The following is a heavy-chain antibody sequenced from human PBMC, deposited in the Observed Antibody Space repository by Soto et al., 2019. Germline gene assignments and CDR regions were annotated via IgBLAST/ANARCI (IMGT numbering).Heavy chain of an antibody. CDR2: ISGSGGST. J-gene: IGHJ3*02. V-gene: IGHV3-23*01. Sequence: EVQLLESGGGLVQPGGSLRLSCAASGFTFSSYAMSWVRQAPGKGLEWVSAISGSGGSTYYADSVKGRFTISRDNSKNTLYLQMNSLRAEDTAVYYCARDVQDFWSGLGAFDIWGQGTMVTVSS. D-gene: IGHD3-3*01. CDR1: GFTFSSYA. CDR3: ARDVQDFWSGLGAFDI.